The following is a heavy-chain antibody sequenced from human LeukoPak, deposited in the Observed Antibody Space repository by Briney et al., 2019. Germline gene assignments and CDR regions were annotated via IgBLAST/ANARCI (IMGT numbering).Heavy chain of an antibody. D-gene: IGHD3-10*01. V-gene: IGHV3-48*01. CDR3: AREEVRGYLDY. J-gene: IGHJ4*02. CDR2: ISSSGTNT. Sequence: PGGSLRLSCAVSGFTFSAYSMNWVRQAPGKGLEWVSYISSSGTNTHYADSVKGRFTFSRDNAKNSLYLQMSSLRVEDTAVYFCAREEVRGYLDYWGQGILVTVSS. CDR1: GFTFSAYS.